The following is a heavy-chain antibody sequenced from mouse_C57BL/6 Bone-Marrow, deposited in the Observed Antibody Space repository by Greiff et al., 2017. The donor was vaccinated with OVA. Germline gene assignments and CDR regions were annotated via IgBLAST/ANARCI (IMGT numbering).Heavy chain of an antibody. Sequence: EVQLQQSGPELVKPGASVKISCKASGYTFTDYYMNWVKQSHGKSLEWIGDINPNNGGTSYNQKFKGKATLTVDKSSSTAYMELRSLTSEDSAVYYCARRGPGYYAMDYWGQGTSVTVSS. D-gene: IGHD3-3*01. J-gene: IGHJ4*01. CDR3: ARRGPGYYAMDY. CDR2: INPNNGGT. CDR1: GYTFTDYY. V-gene: IGHV1-26*01.